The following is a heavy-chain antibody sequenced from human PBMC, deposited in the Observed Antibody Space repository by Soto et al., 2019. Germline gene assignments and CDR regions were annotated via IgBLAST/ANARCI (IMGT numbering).Heavy chain of an antibody. V-gene: IGHV3-30*18. J-gene: IGHJ4*02. Sequence: QVQLVESGGGVVQPGRSLRLSCAASGFTFSSYGMHWVRQAPGKGLEWVAVISYDGSNKYYADSVKGRFTISRDNSKNKLYLQMNSLRAEDTAVYYCAKDVGSGYYYDYWGQGTLVTVSS. D-gene: IGHD3-22*01. CDR1: GFTFSSYG. CDR2: ISYDGSNK. CDR3: AKDVGSGYYYDY.